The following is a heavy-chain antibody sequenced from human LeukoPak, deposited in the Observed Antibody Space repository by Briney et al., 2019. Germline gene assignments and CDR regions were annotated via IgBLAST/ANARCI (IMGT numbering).Heavy chain of an antibody. CDR2: FDIIDGET. Sequence: ASVKVSCKVSGSSLTELSLYWVRQAPGKGLEWMGGFDIIDGETFYAQKFQGRVTTTEDSSTDTAYMELRSLTSDDTAFYYCAAGRPYSLLDYWGQGTLVTVSS. D-gene: IGHD5-18*01. V-gene: IGHV1-24*01. CDR1: GSSLTELS. J-gene: IGHJ4*02. CDR3: AAGRPYSLLDY.